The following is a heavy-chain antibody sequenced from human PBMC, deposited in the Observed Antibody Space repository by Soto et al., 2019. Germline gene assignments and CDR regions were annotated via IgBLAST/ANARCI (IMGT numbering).Heavy chain of an antibody. D-gene: IGHD3-22*01. CDR2: IDPSDSQT. CDR1: GYSFAGYW. J-gene: IGHJ4*02. V-gene: IGHV5-10-1*01. CDR3: ARQIYDSDTGPNFQYYYDS. Sequence: GESLKISCKGSGYSFAGYWITWVRQKPGKGLEWMGRIDPSDSQTYYSPSFRGHVTISATKSITTVFLQWSSLRASDTAMYYCARQIYDSDTGPNFQYYYDSWGQGTPVTVSS.